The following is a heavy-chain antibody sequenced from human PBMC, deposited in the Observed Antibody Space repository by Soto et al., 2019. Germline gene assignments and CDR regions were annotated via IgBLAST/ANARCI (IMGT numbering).Heavy chain of an antibody. CDR1: GGSISSYY. CDR3: AREYNHVSGSLNY. Sequence: SETLSLTCTVSGGSISSYYWSWIRQPPGKGLEWIGYIYYSGSTNYNPSLKSRVTISVDTSKNQFSLKLSSVTAADTAVYYCAREYNHVSGSLNYWGQGTLVTSPQ. D-gene: IGHD3-10*01. J-gene: IGHJ4*02. V-gene: IGHV4-59*01. CDR2: IYYSGST.